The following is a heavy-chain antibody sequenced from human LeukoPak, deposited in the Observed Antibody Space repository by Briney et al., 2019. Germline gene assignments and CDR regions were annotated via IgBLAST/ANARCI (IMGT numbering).Heavy chain of an antibody. CDR2: IYSGGST. D-gene: IGHD2-15*01. CDR1: GGSINSYV. CDR3: AGERRGGYRFDF. V-gene: IGHV4-59*01. J-gene: IGHJ4*02. Sequence: PSETLSLTCTASGGSINSYVWSWIRQPPGKRLEWIGYIYSGGSTTYNPSLKSRITISVDTSKNQFSLKLNSLTAADTAVYYCAGERRGGYRFDFWGQGALVTVSS.